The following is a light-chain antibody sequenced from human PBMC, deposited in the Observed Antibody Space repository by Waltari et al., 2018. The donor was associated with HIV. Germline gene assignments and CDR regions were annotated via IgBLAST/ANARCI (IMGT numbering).Light chain of an antibody. CDR1: QTLLYSSTNKNY. CDR2: WAS. Sequence: DIVMTQTPDSLAVSLGVRATIHCKSRQTLLYSSTNKNYLAWYQQRPGQRAKRLIHWASTRDSEVPDRVIGSGSATDVTLNISSLQAEDVAVYYCHQYSRTPYTFGQGTKLEIK. CDR3: HQYSRTPYT. V-gene: IGKV4-1*01. J-gene: IGKJ2*01.